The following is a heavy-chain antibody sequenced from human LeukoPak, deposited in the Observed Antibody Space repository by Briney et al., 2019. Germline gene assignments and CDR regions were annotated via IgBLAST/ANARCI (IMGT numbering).Heavy chain of an antibody. J-gene: IGHJ4*02. CDR1: ESIFTNLL. CDR3: ARAETYIAAAGIIDY. D-gene: IGHD6-13*01. V-gene: IGHV1-2*02. Sequence: ASVKVSCEASESIFTNLLIHWVRQAPGQGLEWMGWLVAKNGGTHYAQNFQGRVTMTRDTSIRTAYMELSGLRSEDTAVYYCARAETYIAAAGIIDYWGQGTLVTVSS. CDR2: LVAKNGGT.